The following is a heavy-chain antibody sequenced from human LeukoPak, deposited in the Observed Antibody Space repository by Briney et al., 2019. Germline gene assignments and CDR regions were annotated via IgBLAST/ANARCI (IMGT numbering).Heavy chain of an antibody. CDR3: ARLSGTNPFDY. D-gene: IGHD1-26*01. J-gene: IGHJ4*02. CDR2: INTDGNST. V-gene: IGHV3-74*01. CDR1: GFTFSTYW. Sequence: GGSLRLSCAASGFTFSTYWMHWVRQAPGKGLVWVSQINTDGNSTTYADSVKGRFTVSRDNAKNTLYLQMNSLRDEDTAVYYCARLSGTNPFDYWGQGTLVSVSS.